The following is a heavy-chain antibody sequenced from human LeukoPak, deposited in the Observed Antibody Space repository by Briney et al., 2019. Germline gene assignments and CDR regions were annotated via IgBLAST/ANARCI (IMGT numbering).Heavy chain of an antibody. Sequence: PSETLSLTCTVSGASISSYYWSWIRQPPGKGLEWIGYIYYSGGTNYNPSLKSRATISLDTSKNQFSLQLNSVTPEDTAVYYCARDLHYGSGSYYNENWYFDLWGRGTLVTVSS. CDR2: IYYSGGT. CDR3: ARDLHYGSGSYYNENWYFDL. V-gene: IGHV4-59*12. J-gene: IGHJ2*01. CDR1: GASISSYY. D-gene: IGHD3-10*01.